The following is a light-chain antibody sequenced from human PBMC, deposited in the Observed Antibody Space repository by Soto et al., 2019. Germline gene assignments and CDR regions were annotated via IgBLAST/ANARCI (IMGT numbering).Light chain of an antibody. CDR1: QNISSY. CDR2: DVS. V-gene: IGKV3-11*01. Sequence: IVLTQSPVTLSLSPGERATLSFMASQNISSYLIWYQQKPGQAPRLLMYDVSNRATGIPARFSGRGFGTDFTLTISRLEPEDFAVYYCQHSGDFRWTFGQGTKVDIK. J-gene: IGKJ1*01. CDR3: QHSGDFRWT.